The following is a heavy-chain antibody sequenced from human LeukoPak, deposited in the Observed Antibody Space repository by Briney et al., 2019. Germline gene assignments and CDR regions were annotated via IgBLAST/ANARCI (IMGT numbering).Heavy chain of an antibody. V-gene: IGHV3-11*06. D-gene: IGHD2-2*02. CDR3: ARENTYADAFDI. J-gene: IGHJ3*02. CDR1: GFTFSDYY. Sequence: GGSLRLSCAASGFTFSDYYMSWIRQAPGKGLEWVSSITSSSSYIYYADSMKGRFTISRDNAKNSLYLQMSGLRAEDTAVYYCARENTYADAFDIWGQGTMVTVSS. CDR2: ITSSSSYI.